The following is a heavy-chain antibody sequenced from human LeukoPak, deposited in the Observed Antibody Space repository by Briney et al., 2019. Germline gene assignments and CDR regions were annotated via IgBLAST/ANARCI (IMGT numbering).Heavy chain of an antibody. D-gene: IGHD3-22*01. CDR3: ASSKDYYDSSGYYPRTYFDY. J-gene: IGHJ4*02. Sequence: PSETLSLTCTVSGGSISSSSSYWGWIRQPPGKGLEWIGSIYYSGSTYYNPSLKSRVTISVDTSKNQFSLKLSSVTAADTAVYYCASSKDYYDSSGYYPRTYFDYWGQGTLVTVSS. CDR2: IYYSGST. V-gene: IGHV4-39*01. CDR1: GGSISSSSSY.